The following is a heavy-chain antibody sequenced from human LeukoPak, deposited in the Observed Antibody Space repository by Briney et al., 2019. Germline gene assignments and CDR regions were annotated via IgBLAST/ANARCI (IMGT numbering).Heavy chain of an antibody. Sequence: PSETLSLTCTVSGGSISSSSYYLGWIRQPPGKGLEWIGSIYYSGSTYYNPSLKSRVTISVDTSKNQFSLKLSSVTAADTAVYYCAREGRYHYYYMDVWGKGTTVTVSS. J-gene: IGHJ6*03. CDR3: AREGRYHYYYMDV. CDR2: IYYSGST. V-gene: IGHV4-39*02. CDR1: GGSISSSSYY.